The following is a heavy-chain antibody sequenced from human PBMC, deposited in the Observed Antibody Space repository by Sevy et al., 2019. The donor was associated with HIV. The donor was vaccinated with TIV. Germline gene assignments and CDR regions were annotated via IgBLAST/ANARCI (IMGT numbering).Heavy chain of an antibody. V-gene: IGHV3-7*01. CDR2: IKEDGSET. D-gene: IGHD1-26*01. CDR1: VFTFADYW. CDR3: TRGGAVGAPDH. Sequence: GGSLRLSCAASVFTFADYWMTWVRQDPGKGLEWVANIKEDGSETYYLDSVKGRFTISRDNAKNSLYLQMSYVGVDDTAMYFCTRGGAVGAPDHWGQGALVTVSS. J-gene: IGHJ4*02.